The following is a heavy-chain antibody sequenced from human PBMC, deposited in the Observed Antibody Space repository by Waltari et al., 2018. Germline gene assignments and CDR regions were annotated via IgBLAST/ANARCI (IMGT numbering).Heavy chain of an antibody. CDR1: GFTVSSTY. D-gene: IGHD2-15*01. CDR2: SYSHGTT. Sequence: VQLVESGGGLIRAGGSLRLPCAASGFTVSSTYMAGVRQAPGKGLESVAISYSHGTTSYADSVKGRFTISRDNSKNTLFLQMSSVRVDDTAMYYCTTRVAISGVPGMPDYWGQGTLVTVSS. V-gene: IGHV3-53*01. CDR3: TTRVAISGVPGMPDY. J-gene: IGHJ4*02.